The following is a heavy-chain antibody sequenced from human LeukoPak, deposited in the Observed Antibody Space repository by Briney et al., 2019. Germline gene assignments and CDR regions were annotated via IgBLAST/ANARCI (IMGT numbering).Heavy chain of an antibody. V-gene: IGHV3-30*02. CDR1: GLSFNSYG. Sequence: PGGSLRLSCAASGLSFNSYGMTWVRQAPGKGLEWVAFIWYDGGNKCYADSVKGRFTISRDNSKNTVYLQMDSLRAEDTAVYYCAKDHGGNSWYYFDYWGQGTLVTVSS. CDR3: AKDHGGNSWYYFDY. CDR2: IWYDGGNK. D-gene: IGHD4-23*01. J-gene: IGHJ4*02.